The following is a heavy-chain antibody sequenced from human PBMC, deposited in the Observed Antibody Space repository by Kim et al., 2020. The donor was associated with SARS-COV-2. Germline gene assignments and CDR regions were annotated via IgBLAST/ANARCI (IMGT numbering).Heavy chain of an antibody. D-gene: IGHD4-17*01. CDR3: ARLDGDYGEVTNIDY. CDR1: GGSISSSSYY. Sequence: SETLSLTCTVSGGSISSSSYYWGWIRQPPGKGLEWIGSIYYSGSTYYNPSLKSRVTISVDTSKNQFSLKLSSVTAADTAVYYCARLDGDYGEVTNIDYWGQGTLVTVSS. CDR2: IYYSGST. J-gene: IGHJ4*02. V-gene: IGHV4-39*01.